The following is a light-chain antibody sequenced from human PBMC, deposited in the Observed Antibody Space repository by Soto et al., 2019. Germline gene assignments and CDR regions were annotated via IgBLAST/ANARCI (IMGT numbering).Light chain of an antibody. CDR2: NND. CDR1: NSNIGRNT. V-gene: IGLV1-44*01. Sequence: QLVLTQPPSASGTPGQRVTISCSGSNSNIGRNTVNWYQQLPGMAPKLLIYNNDQRPSGVPDRFSGSKSGTSASLAISGLQSEDEADYFCSTWDDSRRVFGGGTQLTVL. J-gene: IGLJ3*02. CDR3: STWDDSRRV.